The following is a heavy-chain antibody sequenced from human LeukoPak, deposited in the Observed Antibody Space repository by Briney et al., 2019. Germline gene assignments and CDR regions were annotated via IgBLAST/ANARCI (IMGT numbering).Heavy chain of an antibody. J-gene: IGHJ4*02. D-gene: IGHD2-15*01. V-gene: IGHV4-30-4*01. CDR2: IYYSGST. Sequence: SQTLSLTCTVSGGSISSGDYYWSWIRQPPGKGLGWIGYIYYSGSTYYNPSLKSRVTISVDTSKNQFSLKLSSVTAADTAVYYCAIYCSGGSRTHPFDYWGQGTLVTVSS. CDR3: AIYCSGGSRTHPFDY. CDR1: GGSISSGDYY.